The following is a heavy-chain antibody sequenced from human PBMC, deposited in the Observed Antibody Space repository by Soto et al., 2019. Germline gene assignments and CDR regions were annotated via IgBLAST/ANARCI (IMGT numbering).Heavy chain of an antibody. V-gene: IGHV3-33*01. D-gene: IGHD3-3*01. J-gene: IGHJ4*02. Sequence: VGSLRLSCTASGFTFSNYGLHWVRQAPGKGLEWVSIIWYDGSNKYYAASVKGRFTISRDNSKDTLYLQMNILRDEDTAVYYCARVSRSGYYPKYWGQGTLVTVSS. CDR2: IWYDGSNK. CDR3: ARVSRSGYYPKY. CDR1: GFTFSNYG.